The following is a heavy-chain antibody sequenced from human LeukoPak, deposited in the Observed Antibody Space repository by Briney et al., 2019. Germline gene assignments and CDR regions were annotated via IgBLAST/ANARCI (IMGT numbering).Heavy chain of an antibody. CDR3: ARVVVVPAARAAYYMDV. J-gene: IGHJ6*03. CDR2: IYHSGST. Sequence: SETLSLTCTVSGGSISSGGYYWSWIRQPPGKGLEWIGYIYHSGSTYYNPSLKSRVTISVDRSKNQFSLKLSSVTAADTAVYYCARVVVVPAARAAYYMDVWGKGTTVTVSS. V-gene: IGHV4-30-2*01. D-gene: IGHD2-2*01. CDR1: GGSISSGGYY.